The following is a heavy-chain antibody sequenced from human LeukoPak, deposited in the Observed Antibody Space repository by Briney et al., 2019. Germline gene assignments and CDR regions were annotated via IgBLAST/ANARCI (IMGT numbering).Heavy chain of an antibody. CDR1: GFTVSSNY. CDR2: IYRGGDP. V-gene: IGHV3-53*05. J-gene: IGHJ4*02. Sequence: GGSLRLSCAASGFTVSSNYMNWVRQAPGKGLDWVSAIYRGGDPYYADSVKGRFTISRDNSKNTLYLQMNSLRAEDTAVYYCAKDRRHYYDSSGSTYYFDYWGQGTLVTVSS. D-gene: IGHD3-22*01. CDR3: AKDRRHYYDSSGSTYYFDY.